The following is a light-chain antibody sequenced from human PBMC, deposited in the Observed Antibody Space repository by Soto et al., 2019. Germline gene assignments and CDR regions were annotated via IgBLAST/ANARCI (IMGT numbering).Light chain of an antibody. Sequence: DIQMTQSPSSVSASVGDRVTITCRASQGISSWLAWYQKKPGKAPNLLIYAASSLQSGVPSRFSGSESGTDFTLTISSLQPEDFAIYFCQQANSFPITVGQGTRLESK. CDR3: QQANSFPIT. J-gene: IGKJ5*01. V-gene: IGKV1-12*01. CDR1: QGISSW. CDR2: AAS.